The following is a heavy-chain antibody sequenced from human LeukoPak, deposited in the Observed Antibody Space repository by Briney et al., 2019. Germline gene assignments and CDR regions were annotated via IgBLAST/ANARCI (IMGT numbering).Heavy chain of an antibody. J-gene: IGHJ4*02. CDR2: IYYSGST. CDR1: GGSISSYY. D-gene: IGHD6-13*01. CDR3: ARYSSSWFYFDY. V-gene: IGHV4-59*01. Sequence: PSETLSLTCTVSGGSISSYYWSWIRQPPGKGLEWIGYIYYSGSTNYNPSLKSRVTISVDTSKNQFSLKLSSVTAADTAVYYCARYSSSWFYFDYWGQGTLVTVSS.